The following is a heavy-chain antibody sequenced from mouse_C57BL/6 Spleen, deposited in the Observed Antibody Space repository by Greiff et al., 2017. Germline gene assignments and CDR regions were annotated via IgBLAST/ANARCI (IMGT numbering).Heavy chain of an antibody. Sequence: VKVVESGPELVKPGASVKISCKASGYTFTDYYINWVKQRPGQGLEWIGWIFPGSGSTYYNEKFKGKATLTVDKSSSTAYMLLSSLTSEDSAVYFCAEFPPYYGSKGYAMDYWGQGTSVTVSS. V-gene: IGHV1-75*01. CDR1: GYTFTDYY. CDR3: AEFPPYYGSKGYAMDY. J-gene: IGHJ4*01. CDR2: IFPGSGST. D-gene: IGHD1-1*01.